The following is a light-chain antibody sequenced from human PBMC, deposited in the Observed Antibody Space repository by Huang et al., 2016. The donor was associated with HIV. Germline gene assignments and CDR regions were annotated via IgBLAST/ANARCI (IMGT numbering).Light chain of an antibody. CDR1: QSISSS. V-gene: IGKV3-15*01. Sequence: EIVMTQSPATLSLSPGESATLSCRASQSISSSLAWYQQKPGQPPMLLIGASTRATGIPARFSGSGSGTEFTLTISSLQSEDFAVYYCQQYHNWPYTFGQGTKLDIK. CDR3: QQYHNWPYT. J-gene: IGKJ2*01. CDR2: AS.